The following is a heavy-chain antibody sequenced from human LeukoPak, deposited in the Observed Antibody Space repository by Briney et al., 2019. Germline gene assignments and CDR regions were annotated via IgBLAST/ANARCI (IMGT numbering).Heavy chain of an antibody. CDR2: IKEDGSDK. CDR1: GFMFSSSW. J-gene: IGHJ5*02. CDR3: AKDEYHGSGRSSWFDP. D-gene: IGHD3-10*01. V-gene: IGHV3-7*03. Sequence: GGSLRLSCAASGFMFSSSWMAWVRQAPGKGLEWVANIKEDGSDKNYVDSMKGRFTISRDNAKNSLYLQMNSLRAEDTALYYCAKDEYHGSGRSSWFDPWGQGTLVTVSS.